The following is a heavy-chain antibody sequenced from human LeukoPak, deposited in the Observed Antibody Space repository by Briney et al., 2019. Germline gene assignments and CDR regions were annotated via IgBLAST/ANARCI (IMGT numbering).Heavy chain of an antibody. CDR2: IYYSGST. CDR1: GGSISSYY. J-gene: IGHJ5*02. D-gene: IGHD3-10*01. V-gene: IGHV4-59*08. CDR3: ARAYGSGSYYNPTLNWFDP. Sequence: PSETLSLTCTVSGGSISSYYWSWIRQPPGKGLGWIGYIYYSGSTNYNPSLKSRVTISVDTSKNQFSLKLSSVTAADTAVYYCARAYGSGSYYNPTLNWFDPWGQGTLVTVS.